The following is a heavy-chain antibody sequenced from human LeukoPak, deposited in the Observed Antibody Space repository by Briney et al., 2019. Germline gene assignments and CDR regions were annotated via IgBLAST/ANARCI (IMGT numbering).Heavy chain of an antibody. CDR2: ISYDGSNK. V-gene: IGHV3-30*01. D-gene: IGHD3-10*01. CDR3: ARDLDGSGSYFDY. CDR1: GFTFSSYA. Sequence: PGGSLRLSCAASGFTFSSYAMHWVRQAPGKGLEWVAVISYDGSNKYYADSVKGRFTISRDNSKNTLYLQMNSLRAEDTAVYYCARDLDGSGSYFDYWGQGTLVTVSS. J-gene: IGHJ4*02.